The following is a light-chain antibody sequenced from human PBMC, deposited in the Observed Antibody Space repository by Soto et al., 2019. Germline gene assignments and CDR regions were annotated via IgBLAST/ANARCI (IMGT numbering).Light chain of an antibody. CDR3: QQYFNTPWT. CDR1: QSLFYSSNNKDY. V-gene: IGKV4-1*01. Sequence: DIVMTQSPDSLAVSLGERATINCKSSQSLFYSSNNKDYLAWYQQKPGQPPRLRIYWASTRESGVPERFSGSGSGTDFTLTVSSLPAEDVAVYYCQQYFNTPWTFGQGTKVEIK. J-gene: IGKJ1*01. CDR2: WAS.